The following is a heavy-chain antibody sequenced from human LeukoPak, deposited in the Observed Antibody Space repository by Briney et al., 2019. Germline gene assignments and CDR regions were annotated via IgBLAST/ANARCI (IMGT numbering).Heavy chain of an antibody. CDR2: IYYSGST. CDR3: ARQGEWLVPYWYFDL. J-gene: IGHJ2*01. D-gene: IGHD6-19*01. CDR1: GGSISSYY. Sequence: SETLSLTCTVSGGSISSYYWSWIRQPPGKGLEWIGYIYYSGSTNYNPSLKSRVTISVDTSKNQFSLKLSSVTAADTAMYYCARQGEWLVPYWYFDLWGRGTLVTVSS. V-gene: IGHV4-59*08.